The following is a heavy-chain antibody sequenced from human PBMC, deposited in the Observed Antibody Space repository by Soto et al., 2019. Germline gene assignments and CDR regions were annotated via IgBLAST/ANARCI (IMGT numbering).Heavy chain of an antibody. CDR3: AKADSSIWSHWYFDL. V-gene: IGHV3-23*01. CDR1: GFTFSSYA. CDR2: IGGDGGST. Sequence: EVQLLESGGGLVQPGGSLRLSCAASGFTFSSYAMNWVRQAPGQGLEWVSLIGGDGGSTYYADSVRGRFTISRDNSKNTLYLEMNSLRAEDTAIYYCAKADSSIWSHWYFDLWVLGTLVTVSS. J-gene: IGHJ2*01. D-gene: IGHD6-13*01.